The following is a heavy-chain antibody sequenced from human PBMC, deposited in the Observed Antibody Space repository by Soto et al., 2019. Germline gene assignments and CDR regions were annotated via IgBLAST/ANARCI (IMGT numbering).Heavy chain of an antibody. Sequence: ASVKVSCKASGYTLTGYYMHWVRQAPGQGLEWMGWINPNSGGTNYAQKFQGWVTMTRDTSTSTANIELSRLRSDDTAVYYCARGYLSGMAGIYYYGMDVWGQGTTVTVSS. CDR3: ARGYLSGMAGIYYYGMDV. D-gene: IGHD2-15*01. V-gene: IGHV1-2*04. CDR1: GYTLTGYY. J-gene: IGHJ6*02. CDR2: INPNSGGT.